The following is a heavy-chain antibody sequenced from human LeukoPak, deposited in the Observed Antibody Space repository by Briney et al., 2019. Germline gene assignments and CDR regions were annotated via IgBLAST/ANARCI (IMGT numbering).Heavy chain of an antibody. CDR3: ARDRLTIFGVVIGPAFDY. V-gene: IGHV3-30-3*01. Sequence: GGSLRLSCGVSGFTFSSYAMHWVRQAPGKGLEWVAVISYDGSNKYYADSVKGRFTISRDNSKNTLYLQMNSLRAEDTAVYYCARDRLTIFGVVIGPAFDYWGQGTLVTVSS. CDR1: GFTFSSYA. CDR2: ISYDGSNK. J-gene: IGHJ4*02. D-gene: IGHD3-3*01.